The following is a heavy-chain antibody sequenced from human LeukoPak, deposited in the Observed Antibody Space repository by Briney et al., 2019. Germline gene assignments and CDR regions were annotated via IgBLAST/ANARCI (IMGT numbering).Heavy chain of an antibody. V-gene: IGHV4-39*01. Sequence: SETLSLTCIVFGGSISRSNYYWGWIRQSPGKGLEWIGSIYYSGNTYYNPSLKSRVTISVDTSKNQFSQKLSSVTAADTAVYYWARGDYYYDSTDLGAFDIWGQGTMVTVSS. CDR3: ARGDYYYDSTDLGAFDI. J-gene: IGHJ3*02. CDR2: IYYSGNT. D-gene: IGHD3-22*01. CDR1: GGSISRSNYY.